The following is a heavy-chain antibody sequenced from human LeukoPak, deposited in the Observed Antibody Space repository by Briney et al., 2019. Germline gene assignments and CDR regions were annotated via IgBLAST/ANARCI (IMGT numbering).Heavy chain of an antibody. Sequence: GASAKVSCKVSGYTLTELSMHWVRQAPGKGLEWMGGFDPEDGETIYAQKFQGRVTMTEDTSTDTAYMELSSLRSEDTAVYYCATPQPRGEVVGGGNLYGMDVWDQGTTVTVSS. J-gene: IGHJ6*02. CDR3: ATPQPRGEVVGGGNLYGMDV. CDR2: FDPEDGET. CDR1: GYTLTELS. V-gene: IGHV1-24*01. D-gene: IGHD4-23*01.